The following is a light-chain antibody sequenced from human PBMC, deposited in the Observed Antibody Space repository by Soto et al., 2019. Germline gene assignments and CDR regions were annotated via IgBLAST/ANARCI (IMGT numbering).Light chain of an antibody. J-gene: IGKJ1*01. CDR1: QGIRNE. CDR2: GAT. CDR3: LHDYTYPRT. V-gene: IGKV1-6*01. Sequence: AIQMTQSPSSLSAYVGDRVTITCRASQGIRNELGWYQQKPGKAPKLLIYGATSLQSGVPSRFSGSGSDTDFSLIISSLQPEDFATYYCLHDYTYPRTFGQGTRVEI.